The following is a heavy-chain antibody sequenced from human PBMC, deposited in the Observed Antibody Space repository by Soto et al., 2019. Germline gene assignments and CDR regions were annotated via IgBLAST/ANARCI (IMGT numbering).Heavy chain of an antibody. Sequence: NPSETLSLTFSVSGTSISGSYWSWIRQSPGKGLEWLGYVYYTGSTNYSPSLRSRVSISVDTSKNELSLRLSAVTAADTAVYFCARSVAVPGAHIDYWGQGTQVTVSS. CDR1: GTSISGSY. D-gene: IGHD6-19*01. CDR2: VYYTGST. J-gene: IGHJ4*02. V-gene: IGHV4-59*01. CDR3: ARSVAVPGAHIDY.